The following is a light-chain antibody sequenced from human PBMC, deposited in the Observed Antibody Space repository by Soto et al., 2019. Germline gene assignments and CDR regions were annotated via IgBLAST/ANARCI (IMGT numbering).Light chain of an antibody. CDR2: DAS. CDR1: SSDVGGYNY. CDR3: CSYAGSYTYV. J-gene: IGLJ1*01. Sequence: QSALTQPRSVSGSPGQSVTISCTGTSSDVGGYNYVSWYQRHPGKAPKVVIYDASKRPSGVPDRFSGSQSGNTASLTISGLQAEDEADYYCCSYAGSYTYVFGTGTKVTV. V-gene: IGLV2-11*01.